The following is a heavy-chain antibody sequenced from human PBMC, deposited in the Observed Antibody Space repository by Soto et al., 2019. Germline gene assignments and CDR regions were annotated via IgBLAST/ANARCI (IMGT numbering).Heavy chain of an antibody. V-gene: IGHV1-8*01. CDR2: MNPNSGNT. CDR1: RYPFTSYD. D-gene: IGHD3-22*01. J-gene: IGHJ3*02. CDR3: ARETYNSGESAFDI. Sequence: QVQLMQSGAEVKKPGASVKVSCKASRYPFTSYDIHWVRQATGQGLEWMGWMNPNSGNTAFAQKFLDRVTMTRNTSTRIAYMELSSLRSEDTAVYYCARETYNSGESAFDIWGQGTMVTVSS.